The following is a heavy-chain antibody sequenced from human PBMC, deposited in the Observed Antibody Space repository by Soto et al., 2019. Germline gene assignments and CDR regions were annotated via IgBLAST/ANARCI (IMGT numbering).Heavy chain of an antibody. Sequence: SETLSLTCNVSGGSMRTYYWGWIRQPPGKGLEWIGHIYYGGNTNYNPSLKSRVTISVDTSRNQFSLRLNSVTPADTAVYFCARVREGSGIAVAGYFDSWGPGTLVTVSS. J-gene: IGHJ4*02. V-gene: IGHV4-59*01. CDR3: ARVREGSGIAVAGYFDS. CDR2: IYYGGNT. CDR1: GGSMRTYY. D-gene: IGHD6-19*01.